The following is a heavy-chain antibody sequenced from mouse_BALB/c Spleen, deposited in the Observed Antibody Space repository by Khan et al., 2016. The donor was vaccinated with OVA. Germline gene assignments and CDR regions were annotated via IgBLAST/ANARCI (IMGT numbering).Heavy chain of an antibody. D-gene: IGHD1-1*01. J-gene: IGHJ2*01. CDR3: ARIYGGDFDY. CDR1: GYSITSDYA. V-gene: IGHV3-2*02. Sequence: VQLKESGPALMKPSQSLSLTCTVTGYSITSDYAWNWIRQFPGNKLEWMGYISYSGNTKYNPSLKSRISITRDTSKNQFFLQLNSVTTEDTATYYCARIYGGDFDYWGQGTTLTVSS. CDR2: ISYSGNT.